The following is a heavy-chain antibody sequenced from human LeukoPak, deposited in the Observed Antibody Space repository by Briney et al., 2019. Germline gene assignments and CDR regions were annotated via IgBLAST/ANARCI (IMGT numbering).Heavy chain of an antibody. CDR1: GGSISSYY. Sequence: PSETLSLTCTVPGGSISSYYWSWIRQPPGKGLEWIGYIYYSGSTNYNPSLKSRVTISVDTSKNQFSLKLSSVTAADTAVYYCAKGGSYWYFDLWGRGALVTVSS. CDR3: AKGGSYWYFDL. V-gene: IGHV4-59*01. D-gene: IGHD1-26*01. J-gene: IGHJ2*01. CDR2: IYYSGST.